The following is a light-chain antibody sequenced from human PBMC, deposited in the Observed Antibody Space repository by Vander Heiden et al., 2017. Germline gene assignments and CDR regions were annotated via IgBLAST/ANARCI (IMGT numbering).Light chain of an antibody. Sequence: EIVLTQSPATLSLSPGERATLSCRASQSVRSYLAWYQQRPGQAPRRFIYDASKRPTGIPARFSGSGSGTDFTLTISSLEPEDFAVYYCQHRSNWPELSFGGGTKVE. CDR3: QHRSNWPELS. CDR1: QSVRSY. CDR2: DAS. J-gene: IGKJ4*01. V-gene: IGKV3-11*01.